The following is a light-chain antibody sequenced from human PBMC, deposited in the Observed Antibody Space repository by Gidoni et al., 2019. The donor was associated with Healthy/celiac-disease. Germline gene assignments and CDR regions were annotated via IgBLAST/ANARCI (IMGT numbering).Light chain of an antibody. CDR2: AAS. V-gene: IGKV1-39*01. J-gene: IGKJ3*01. CDR3: QQSYSTPT. CDR1: QSISSY. Sequence: DIQMTQSPSSLSASVGDRVTITCRASQSISSYLNWYQQKPGKAPKLLIYAASSLQSGVPSRFSGSGSGTDFTLTISSLQPEDFATYYCQQSYSTPTFGPRPKVDIK.